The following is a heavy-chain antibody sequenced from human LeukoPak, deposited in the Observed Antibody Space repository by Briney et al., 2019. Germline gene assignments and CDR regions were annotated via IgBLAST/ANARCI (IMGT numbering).Heavy chain of an antibody. D-gene: IGHD5-12*01. V-gene: IGHV3-21*01. CDR3: AKDQNTRYADS. J-gene: IGHJ4*02. CDR1: GFTFSSYS. Sequence: GGSLRLSCAASGFTFSSYSMNWVRQAPGKGLEWVSSISSSSSYIYYADSVKGRFTIARDNSKNTLSLQMDSLGPDDTAVYFCAKDQNTRYADSWGQGTLVIVSS. CDR2: ISSSSSYI.